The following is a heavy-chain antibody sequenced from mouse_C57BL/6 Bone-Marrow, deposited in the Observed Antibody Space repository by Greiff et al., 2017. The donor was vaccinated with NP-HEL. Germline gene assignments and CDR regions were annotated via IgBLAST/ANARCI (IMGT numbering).Heavy chain of an antibody. V-gene: IGHV3-8*01. J-gene: IGHJ1*03. CDR2: ISYSGST. Sequence: EVQLVESGPGLAKPSQTLSLTCSVTGYSITSDYWNWIRKFPGNKLEYMGYISYSGSTYYNPSLKSRISITRDTSKNQYYLQLNSVTTEDTATYYCARELDDSSYGWYFDVWGTGTTVTVSS. D-gene: IGHD1-1*01. CDR3: ARELDDSSYGWYFDV. CDR1: GYSITSDY.